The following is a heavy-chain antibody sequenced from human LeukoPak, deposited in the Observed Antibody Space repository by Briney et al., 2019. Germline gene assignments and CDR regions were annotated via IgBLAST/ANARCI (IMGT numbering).Heavy chain of an antibody. CDR1: GGSISSGSYY. D-gene: IGHD5-18*01. V-gene: IGHV4-39*01. Sequence: SETLSLTCTVSGGSISSGSYYWGWIRQPPGKGLEWIGSIYYSGSTYYNPSLKSRVTISVDTSKNQFSLKLSSVTAADTAVYYCARRGYSYGTNWFDPWGQGTLVTVSS. CDR2: IYYSGST. CDR3: ARRGYSYGTNWFDP. J-gene: IGHJ5*02.